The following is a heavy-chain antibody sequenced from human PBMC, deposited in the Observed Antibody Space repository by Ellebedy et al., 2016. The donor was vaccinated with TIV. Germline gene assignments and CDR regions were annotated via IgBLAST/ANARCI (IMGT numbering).Heavy chain of an antibody. CDR3: YCSAGADTFDI. CDR2: INPYNDKT. Sequence: AASVKVSCKASGYTFTNYGISWVRQAPGPGLEWMGWINPYNDKTNYGQKFQGRVTMTTDTSTRTANMELRSLRSDDTAVYYCYCSAGADTFDIWGQGTMVTVSS. V-gene: IGHV1-18*01. CDR1: GYTFTNYG. D-gene: IGHD2-15*01. J-gene: IGHJ3*02.